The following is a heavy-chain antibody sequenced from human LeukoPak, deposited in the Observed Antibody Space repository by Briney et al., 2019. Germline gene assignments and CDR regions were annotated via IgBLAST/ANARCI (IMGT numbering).Heavy chain of an antibody. V-gene: IGHV3-23*01. CDR2: ISGSSGST. J-gene: IGHJ2*01. CDR3: AKVGIRISLIVVVFTTADDWYFDL. Sequence: GGSLRLSCAASGFTFSNYAMSWVRQAPGKGLEWVSGISGSSGSTYYADSVKGRLTISRDNSKNTLYLQMDSLRAEDTAVYYCAKVGIRISLIVVVFTTADDWYFDLWGRGTLVTVSS. D-gene: IGHD3-22*01. CDR1: GFTFSNYA.